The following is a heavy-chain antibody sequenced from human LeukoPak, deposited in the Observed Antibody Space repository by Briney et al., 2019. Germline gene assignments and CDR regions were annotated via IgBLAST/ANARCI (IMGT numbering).Heavy chain of an antibody. CDR3: ATHDTMVGVS. J-gene: IGHJ4*02. D-gene: IGHD1-26*01. CDR1: GFSFSRNA. CDR2: VGGSNTDT. V-gene: IGHV3-23*01. Sequence: GGSLRLSCVASGFSFSRNAMNWLRQPPGKGLEWVSGVGGSNTDTSYADSVKGRSTISRDNSKNTVSLVMNNLRAEDTAIYYCATHDTMVGVSWGQGTLVTVSS.